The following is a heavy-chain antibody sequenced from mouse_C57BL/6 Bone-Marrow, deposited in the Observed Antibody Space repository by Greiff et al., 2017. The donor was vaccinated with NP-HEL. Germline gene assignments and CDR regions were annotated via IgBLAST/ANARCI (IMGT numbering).Heavy chain of an antibody. J-gene: IGHJ2*01. CDR1: GYSFTSYY. V-gene: IGHV1-66*01. CDR3: ARDLWRYGFDY. CDR2: IYPGSGNT. D-gene: IGHD1-1*02. Sequence: QVQLQQSGPELVKPGASVKISCKASGYSFTSYYIHWVKQRPGQGLEWIGWIYPGSGNTKYNEKFKGKATLTADTSSSTAYMQLSSLTSEDSAVYYCARDLWRYGFDYWGQGTTLTVSS.